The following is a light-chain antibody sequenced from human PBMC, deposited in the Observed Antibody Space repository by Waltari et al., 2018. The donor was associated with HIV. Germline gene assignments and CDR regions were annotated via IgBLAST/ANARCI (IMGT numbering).Light chain of an antibody. CDR1: QSLVSTDGDTY. J-gene: IGKJ4*01. CDR3: MQGTYWPLT. V-gene: IGKV2-30*01. CDR2: KVS. Sequence: EVVLTQSPLSLPVTLGQPASISCRSSQSLVSTDGDTYLNWFHQRPGQSPRRLIYKVSNRDSGVPDRFGGSGSATVFTLTISTAQSEDAGIYYCMQGTYWPLTFGGGTRLEI.